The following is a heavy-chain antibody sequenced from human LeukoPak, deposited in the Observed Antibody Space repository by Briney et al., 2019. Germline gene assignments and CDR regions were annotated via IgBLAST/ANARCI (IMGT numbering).Heavy chain of an antibody. CDR3: ARGKGRITMVRGVIITNDY. D-gene: IGHD3-10*01. CDR1: GYTFTSYG. Sequence: ASVKVSCKASGYTFTSYGISWVRQPPGQGLEWMGWISAYNGNTNYAQKLQGRVTMTTDTSTSTAYMELRSLRSDDTAVYYCARGKGRITMVRGVIITNDYWGQGTLVTVSS. CDR2: ISAYNGNT. J-gene: IGHJ4*02. V-gene: IGHV1-18*01.